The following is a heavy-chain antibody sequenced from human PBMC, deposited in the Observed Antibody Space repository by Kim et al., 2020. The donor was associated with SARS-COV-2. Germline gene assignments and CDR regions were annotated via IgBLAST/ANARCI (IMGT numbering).Heavy chain of an antibody. CDR3: AKDIEGSQARLLWFGELIRGGSFDY. V-gene: IGHV3-30*18. Sequence: GGSLRLSCAASGFTFSSYGMHWVRQAPGKGLEWVAVISYDGSNKYYADSVKGRFTISRDNSKNTLYLQMNSLRAEDTAVYYCAKDIEGSQARLLWFGELIRGGSFDYWGQGTLVTVSS. CDR2: ISYDGSNK. J-gene: IGHJ4*02. CDR1: GFTFSSYG. D-gene: IGHD3-10*01.